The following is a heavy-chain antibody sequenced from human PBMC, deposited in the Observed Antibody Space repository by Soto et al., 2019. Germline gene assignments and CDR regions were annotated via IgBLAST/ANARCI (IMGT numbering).Heavy chain of an antibody. D-gene: IGHD6-13*01. J-gene: IGHJ4*02. Sequence: GGSLRLSCAASGFTFSSYDMHWVRQATGKGLEWVSAIGTAGDTYYPGSAKGRFTISRENAKNSLYLQMNSLRAGDTAVYYCARSSSWYSGFDYWGQGTLVTVSS. CDR3: ARSSSWYSGFDY. CDR2: IGTAGDT. CDR1: GFTFSSYD. V-gene: IGHV3-13*01.